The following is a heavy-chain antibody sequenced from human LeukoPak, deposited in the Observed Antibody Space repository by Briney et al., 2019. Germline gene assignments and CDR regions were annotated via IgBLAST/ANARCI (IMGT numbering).Heavy chain of an antibody. CDR3: AKGPYSSGWYGINWFDP. D-gene: IGHD6-19*01. V-gene: IGHV3-23*01. Sequence: GGTLRLSCAASGFTFSSYGMSWVRQAPGKGLEWVSAISGSGGSTYYADSVKGRFTISRDNSKNTLYLQMNSLRAEDTAVYYCAKGPYSSGWYGINWFDPWGQGTLVTVSS. J-gene: IGHJ5*02. CDR1: GFTFSSYG. CDR2: ISGSGGST.